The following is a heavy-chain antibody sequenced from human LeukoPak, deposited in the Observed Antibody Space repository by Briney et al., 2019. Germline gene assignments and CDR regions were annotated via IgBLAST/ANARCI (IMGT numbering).Heavy chain of an antibody. CDR2: IYSGGST. V-gene: IGHV3-53*04. CDR3: ARTVRSGYCSSTSCYEGLEYFQH. Sequence: PGGSLRLSCAASGFTVSSNYMSWVRQAPGMGLEWVSVIYSGGSTYYADSVKGRFTISRHNSKNTLYLQMNSLRAEDTAVYYCARTVRSGYCSSTSCYEGLEYFQHWGQGTLVTVSS. D-gene: IGHD2-2*03. J-gene: IGHJ1*01. CDR1: GFTVSSNY.